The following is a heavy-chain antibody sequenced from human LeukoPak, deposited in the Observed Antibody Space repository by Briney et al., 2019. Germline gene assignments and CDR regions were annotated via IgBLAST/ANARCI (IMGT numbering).Heavy chain of an antibody. Sequence: GGSLRLSCAAAGITFSSYSMNLVRQAPGKGLEWVSSISSSSSYIYYADSVKGRFTISRDNAKNSLYLQMNSLRAEDTAVYYCAREGYCSSTSCPIDYWGQGTLVTVSS. D-gene: IGHD2-2*01. CDR2: ISSSSSYI. J-gene: IGHJ4*02. V-gene: IGHV3-21*01. CDR3: AREGYCSSTSCPIDY. CDR1: GITFSSYS.